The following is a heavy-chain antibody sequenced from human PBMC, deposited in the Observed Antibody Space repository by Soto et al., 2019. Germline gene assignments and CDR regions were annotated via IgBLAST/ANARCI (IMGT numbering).Heavy chain of an antibody. CDR1: GFTFSSYG. CDR3: AKGVAGYFSLEDY. V-gene: IGHV3-23*01. J-gene: IGHJ4*02. CDR2: ISGGGTTT. D-gene: IGHD2-2*03. Sequence: GESLKISCAASGFTFSSYGMSWGRQAPGKGLEWVSGISGGGTTTYYADSVKGRFTISRDNSKNTLYLQMKSLRAEDTAVYYCAKGVAGYFSLEDYWGQGTLVTVSS.